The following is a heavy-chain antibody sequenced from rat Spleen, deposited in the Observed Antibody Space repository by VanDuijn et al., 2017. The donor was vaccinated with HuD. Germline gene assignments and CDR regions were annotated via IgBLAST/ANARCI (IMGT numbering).Heavy chain of an antibody. CDR1: GLIFSDYY. Sequence: EVQLVESDGGLVQPGRSLKLSCVASGLIFSDYYMAWVRQAPGKGLEWVASITDTGGYTYYPDSVKGRFTISRDNAKSTLYLQMNSLRSEDTATYYCTSNNFDYWGQGVMVTVSS. D-gene: IGHD1-10*01. V-gene: IGHV5-31*01. CDR3: TSNNFDY. CDR2: ITDTGGYT. J-gene: IGHJ2*01.